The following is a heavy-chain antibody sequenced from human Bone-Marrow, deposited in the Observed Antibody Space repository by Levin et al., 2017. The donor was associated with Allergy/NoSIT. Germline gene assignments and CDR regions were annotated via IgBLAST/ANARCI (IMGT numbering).Heavy chain of an antibody. CDR2: IHANGKT. J-gene: IGHJ4*02. CDR1: GFAVSWNY. D-gene: IGHD4/OR15-4a*01. Sequence: GGSLRLSCEVSGFAVSWNYMTWVRQAPGKGLEWVSTIHANGKTYYAGSVRGRFTISRDSSKNTLYLQMNSLRVEDTAVYFCDYGDHYTPPIWGQGTLVTVSA. V-gene: IGHV3-53*01. CDR3: DYGDHYTPPI.